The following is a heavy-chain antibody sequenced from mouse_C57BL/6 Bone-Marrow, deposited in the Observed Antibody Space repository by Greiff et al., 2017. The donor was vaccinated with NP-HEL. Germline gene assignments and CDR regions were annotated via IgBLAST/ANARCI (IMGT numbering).Heavy chain of an antibody. CDR2: ISSGGSYT. CDR1: GFTFSSYG. D-gene: IGHD4-1*01. Sequence: EVKLVESGGDLVKPGGSLKLSCAASGFTFSSYGMSWVRQTPDKRLEWVATISSGGSYTYYPDSVKGRFTISRDNAKNTLYLQMSSLKSEDTAMYYCARLTEYYAMDYWGQGTSVTVSS. V-gene: IGHV5-6*02. J-gene: IGHJ4*01. CDR3: ARLTEYYAMDY.